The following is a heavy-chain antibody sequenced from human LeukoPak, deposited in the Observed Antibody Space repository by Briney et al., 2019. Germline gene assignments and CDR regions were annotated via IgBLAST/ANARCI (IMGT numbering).Heavy chain of an antibody. D-gene: IGHD2-2*01. V-gene: IGHV1-2*02. CDR2: INPNSGGT. Sequence: ASVKVSCKASGYTFTGYYMHWVRQAPGQGLELMGWINPNSGGTNYAQKFQGRVTMTRDTSISTAYMELSRLRSDDTAVYYCASGHYCSSTSCSFDYWGQGTLVTVSS. CDR1: GYTFTGYY. CDR3: ASGHYCSSTSCSFDY. J-gene: IGHJ4*02.